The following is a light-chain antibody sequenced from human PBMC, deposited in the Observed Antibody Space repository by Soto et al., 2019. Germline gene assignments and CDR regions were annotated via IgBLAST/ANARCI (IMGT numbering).Light chain of an antibody. Sequence: QSVLTQPPSASGTPGQRVTISCSGSSSNIGAGYDVHWYQQVPGAAPRLLIYGDNSRPSGVPDRFSASKSGASASLAITGLQGEDEANYYCQSYDTSLSGVIFGAGTKLTVL. CDR1: SSNIGAGYD. J-gene: IGLJ2*01. CDR2: GDN. V-gene: IGLV1-40*01. CDR3: QSYDTSLSGVI.